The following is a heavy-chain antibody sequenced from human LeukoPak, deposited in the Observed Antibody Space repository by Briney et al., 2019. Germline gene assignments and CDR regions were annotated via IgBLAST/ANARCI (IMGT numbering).Heavy chain of an antibody. Sequence: SETLSLTCTVSGGSISSSSYYWGWIRQPPGKGLEWIGSIYYSGSTYYNPSLKSRVTISVDTSKNQFSLKLSSVTAADTAVYYCARGTIVPGYSYGHGALDIWGQGTMVTVSS. V-gene: IGHV4-39*07. J-gene: IGHJ3*02. D-gene: IGHD5-18*01. CDR1: GGSISSSSYY. CDR2: IYYSGST. CDR3: ARGTIVPGYSYGHGALDI.